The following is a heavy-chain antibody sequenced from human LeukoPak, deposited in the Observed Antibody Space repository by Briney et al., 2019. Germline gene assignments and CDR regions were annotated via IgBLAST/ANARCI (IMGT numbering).Heavy chain of an antibody. V-gene: IGHV4-34*01. Sequence: KASETLSLTCAVYGGSFSGYYWSWIRQPPGKGLEWIGEINHSGSTNYNPSLKSRATMSVDTSKNQFSLKLSSVTAADTAVYYCASLVLYDSSGYSDAFDIWGQGTMVTVSS. CDR1: GGSFSGYY. J-gene: IGHJ3*02. CDR2: INHSGST. CDR3: ASLVLYDSSGYSDAFDI. D-gene: IGHD3-22*01.